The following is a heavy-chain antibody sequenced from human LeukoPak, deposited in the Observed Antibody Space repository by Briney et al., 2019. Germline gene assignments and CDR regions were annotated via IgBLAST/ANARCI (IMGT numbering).Heavy chain of an antibody. D-gene: IGHD6-19*01. CDR2: IIPIFGTA. J-gene: IGHJ4*02. CDR1: GGTFSSYA. V-gene: IGHV1-69*13. CDR3: ATYGSGHYTFDY. Sequence: GASVKVSCKASGGTFSSYAISWVRQAPGQGLEWMGGIIPIFGTANYAQKFQGRVTITADESTSTAYMELSSLRSEDTAVYYCATYGSGHYTFDYWGQGTLVTVSS.